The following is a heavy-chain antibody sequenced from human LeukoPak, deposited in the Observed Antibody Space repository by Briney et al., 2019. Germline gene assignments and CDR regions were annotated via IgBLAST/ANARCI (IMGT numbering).Heavy chain of an antibody. CDR3: ARDTSDISIAD. CDR2: ISSGGSRI. D-gene: IGHD3-9*01. Sequence: GGSLRLSCAASGFTFSNSNMNWVRQAPGKGLEWVSYISSGGSRIFYADSVKGRFTISRDNAKNSLYLQLNSLSDEDTAVYYCARDTSDISIADWGQGTLVTVSS. J-gene: IGHJ4*02. CDR1: GFTFSNSN. V-gene: IGHV3-48*02.